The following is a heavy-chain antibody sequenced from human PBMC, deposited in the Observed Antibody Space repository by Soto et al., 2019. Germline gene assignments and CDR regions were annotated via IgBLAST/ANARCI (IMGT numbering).Heavy chain of an antibody. V-gene: IGHV1-69*06. D-gene: IGHD5-18*01. CDR3: ARGSGREYSYGYYFDY. CDR1: GGTFSSYA. J-gene: IGHJ4*02. Sequence: PSVKVSCKASGGTFSSYAISWVRQAPGQGLEWMGGIIPIFGTANYAQKFQGRVTITADKSTSTAYMELSSLRSEDTAVYYCARGSGREYSYGYYFDYWGQGTLVTVSS. CDR2: IIPIFGTA.